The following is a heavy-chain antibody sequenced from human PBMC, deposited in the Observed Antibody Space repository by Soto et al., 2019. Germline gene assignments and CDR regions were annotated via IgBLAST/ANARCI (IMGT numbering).Heavy chain of an antibody. V-gene: IGHV3-33*01. CDR1: GLSVSTSG. CDR3: ARDVVTAVAGSVNFFDP. Sequence: PXGSLELACAACGLSVSTSGVHWLRRAPGKGLEWVGFIWDDVTKRFCANSVKGRSTISKDNSNNILYLQMSGLRAEDTAVYYCARDVVTAVAGSVNFFDPWGQGTLVTVSS. J-gene: IGHJ5*02. CDR2: IWDDVTKR. D-gene: IGHD6-19*01.